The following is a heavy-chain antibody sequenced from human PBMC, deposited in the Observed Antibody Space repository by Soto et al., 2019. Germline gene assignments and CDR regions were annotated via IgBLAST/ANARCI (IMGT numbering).Heavy chain of an antibody. CDR1: GFTFIDHY. D-gene: IGHD2-21*02. CDR2: IRKKTNSYAT. CDR3: GRVAVVTVAGRDYYSMDV. Sequence: PWGSLRLSCVGSGFTFIDHYIGFCRHSPFKGLEWAVRIRKKTNSYATEYAASVKGRFTISRDDSKNSVFLQMNSLKTEDTAVYYCGRVAVVTVAGRDYYSMDVWGQGTTVTVSS. V-gene: IGHV3-72*01. J-gene: IGHJ6*02.